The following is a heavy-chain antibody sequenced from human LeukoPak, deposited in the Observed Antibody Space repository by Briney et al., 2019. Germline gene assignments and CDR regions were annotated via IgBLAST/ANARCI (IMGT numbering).Heavy chain of an antibody. CDR2: ISSSSRYI. J-gene: IGHJ3*02. D-gene: IGHD3-22*01. CDR3: ARDKELNYDSSGYYGYDAFDI. V-gene: IGHV3-21*01. CDR1: GFTSSSYS. Sequence: GGTLRLSSAASGFTSSSYSMNWVGQAPGQQLKWCSSISSSSRYIYYAASVKARFTISRDNAKNSLYLQMNSLIAEDTAVYYCARDKELNYDSSGYYGYDAFDIWGQGTMVTVSS.